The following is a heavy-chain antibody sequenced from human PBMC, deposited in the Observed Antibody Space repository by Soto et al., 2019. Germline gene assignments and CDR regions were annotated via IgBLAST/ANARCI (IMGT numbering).Heavy chain of an antibody. CDR2: ISGSGGRT. D-gene: IGHD3-22*01. CDR1: GFTFSSYA. J-gene: IGHJ4*02. Sequence: EVQLLESGGGLVQPGGSLRLSCAASGFTFSSYAMSWVRQAPGKGLEWVSAISGSGGRTYYADSVKCRFTISRDHSKNTLYLQMNSLRAEDTAVYYCAALIVVVMYPDYWGQGTLVTVSS. V-gene: IGHV3-23*01. CDR3: AALIVVVMYPDY.